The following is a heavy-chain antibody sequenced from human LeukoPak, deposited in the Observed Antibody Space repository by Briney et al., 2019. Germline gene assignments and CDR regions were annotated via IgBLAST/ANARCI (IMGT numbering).Heavy chain of an antibody. D-gene: IGHD6-19*01. Sequence: GGSLRLSCAASGFTFSSYSMNWVRQAPGKGLEWVSSISSSSSYIYYADSVKGRFTISRDNAKNSLYLQMNSLRAEDTAVYYCARESSGWYDYYYGMDVWGQGTTVTVSS. V-gene: IGHV3-21*01. CDR3: ARESSGWYDYYYGMDV. CDR1: GFTFSSYS. CDR2: ISSSSSYI. J-gene: IGHJ6*02.